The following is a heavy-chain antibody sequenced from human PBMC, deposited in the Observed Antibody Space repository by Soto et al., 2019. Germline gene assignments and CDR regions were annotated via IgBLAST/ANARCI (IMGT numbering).Heavy chain of an antibody. CDR3: ARRYGGNFDY. D-gene: IGHD1-26*01. J-gene: IGHJ4*02. CDR1: GGPINSYY. Sequence: SETLSLTCTVSGGPINSYYWSWIRQPPGKGLEWIGYIYYSGSTNYNPSLKSRVTISVDTSKNQFSLKLRSVTGADTAVYYCARRYGGNFDYWGQGTLVTVSS. CDR2: IYYSGST. V-gene: IGHV4-59*01.